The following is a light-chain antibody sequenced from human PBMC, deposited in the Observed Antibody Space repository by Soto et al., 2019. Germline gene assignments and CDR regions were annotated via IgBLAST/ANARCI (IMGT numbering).Light chain of an antibody. CDR1: TSDVGGYNS. V-gene: IGLV2-14*01. Sequence: QSALTQPASVSGSPGQSITVSCTGTTSDVGGYNSVSWYQQHPGKVPKLMIYDVSNRPSGVSNRFSGSKSGNTASLTISGLQAEDEADYYCSSYTGSSTLVFGTGTKLTVL. CDR3: SSYTGSSTLV. J-gene: IGLJ1*01. CDR2: DVS.